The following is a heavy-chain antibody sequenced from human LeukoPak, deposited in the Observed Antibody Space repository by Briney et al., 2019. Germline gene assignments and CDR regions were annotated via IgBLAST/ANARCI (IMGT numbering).Heavy chain of an antibody. D-gene: IGHD3-10*01. CDR1: GGSISSGGYY. J-gene: IGHJ4*02. CDR2: IYYSGST. CDR3: ARCKMVRGVSLDY. Sequence: PSETLSLTCTVSGGSISSGGYYWSWIRQHPGKGLEWIGYIYYSGSTYYNPSLKSRVTISVDTSKNQFSLKLSSVTAADTAVYYCARCKMVRGVSLDYWGQGTLVTVSS. V-gene: IGHV4-31*03.